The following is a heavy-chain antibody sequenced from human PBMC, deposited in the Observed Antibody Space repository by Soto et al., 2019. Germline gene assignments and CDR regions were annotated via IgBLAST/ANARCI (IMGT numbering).Heavy chain of an antibody. J-gene: IGHJ5*02. Sequence: QVQLQESGPGLVKPSETLSLTCTVSGGSISSYYWNWIRQPPGKGLEWIGYIYNSWNTNYNPSLRSRVTRSVDTSKDQFSLKRPSVTAADEAVYVCAAPPLSWGQGTLVTVSS. V-gene: IGHV4-59*01. CDR3: AAPPLS. CDR2: IYNSWNT. CDR1: GGSISSYY.